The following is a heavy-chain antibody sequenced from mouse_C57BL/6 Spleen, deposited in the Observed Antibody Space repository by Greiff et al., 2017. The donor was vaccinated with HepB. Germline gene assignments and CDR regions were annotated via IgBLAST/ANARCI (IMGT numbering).Heavy chain of an antibody. J-gene: IGHJ4*01. CDR3: TRDKGDGYYVMDY. Sequence: EVKLMESGEGLVKPGGSLKLSCAASGFTFSSYAMSWVRQTPEKRLEWVAYISSGGDYIYYADTVKGRFTISRDNARNTLYLQMSSLKSEDTAMYYCTRDKGDGYYVMDYWGQGTSVTVSS. V-gene: IGHV5-9-1*02. D-gene: IGHD2-3*01. CDR2: ISSGGDYI. CDR1: GFTFSSYA.